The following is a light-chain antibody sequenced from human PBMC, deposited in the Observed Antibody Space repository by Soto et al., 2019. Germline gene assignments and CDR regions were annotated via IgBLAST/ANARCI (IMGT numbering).Light chain of an antibody. CDR1: QDIGNY. Sequence: DIQMTQSPSSLSTSVGNRVTITCQASQDIGNYLNWYQQKPGKAPKLLIYDASNLETGVPSRFSGGGSGTDFSFTISSLQPEDIATYYCQHYYNLPLTFGGGTKVEIK. CDR3: QHYYNLPLT. J-gene: IGKJ4*01. CDR2: DAS. V-gene: IGKV1-33*01.